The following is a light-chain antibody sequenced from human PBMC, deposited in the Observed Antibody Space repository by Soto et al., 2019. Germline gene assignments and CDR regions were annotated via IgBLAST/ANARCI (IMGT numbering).Light chain of an antibody. J-gene: IGKJ4*01. CDR1: QSISSY. V-gene: IGKV1-39*01. CDR2: DAS. Sequence: DIQMTQSPSSLSASVGDRVTITCRASQSISSYLNWYQQKPGKAPKLLIYDASSLQSGVPSRFSGSGSGTDFTLTISSLQPEDFATYYCQQSYSTPLGFGGGIKVEIK. CDR3: QQSYSTPLG.